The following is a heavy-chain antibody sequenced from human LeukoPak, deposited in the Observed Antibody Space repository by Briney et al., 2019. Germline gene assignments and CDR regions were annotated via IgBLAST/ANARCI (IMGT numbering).Heavy chain of an antibody. CDR3: ARGFHYDSSGYPFDY. Sequence: ASVKVSCKASGYTFTSYGISWVRQAPGQGLELMGWISGYNGNTNYAQKFQGRVTMTTDTSTRTVYMELMSLRSDDTAVYYCARGFHYDSSGYPFDYWGQGALVTVSS. CDR2: ISGYNGNT. V-gene: IGHV1-18*01. CDR1: GYTFTSYG. J-gene: IGHJ4*02. D-gene: IGHD3-22*01.